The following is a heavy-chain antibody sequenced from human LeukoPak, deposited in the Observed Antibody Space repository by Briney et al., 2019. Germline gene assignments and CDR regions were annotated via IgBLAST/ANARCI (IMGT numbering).Heavy chain of an antibody. CDR1: GGSFSGYY. CDR3: ARDRGGYYFS. D-gene: IGHD3-22*01. J-gene: IGHJ4*02. V-gene: IGHV4-34*01. CDR2: INHSGST. Sequence: PSETLSLTCAVYGGSFSGYYWSWIRQPPGKGLEWIGEINHSGSTNYNPSLKSRVTISVDTSKNQFSLKLSSVTAADTAVYYCARDRGGYYFSWGQGTLVTVSS.